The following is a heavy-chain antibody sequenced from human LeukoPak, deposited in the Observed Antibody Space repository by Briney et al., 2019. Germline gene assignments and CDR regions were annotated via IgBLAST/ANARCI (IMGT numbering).Heavy chain of an antibody. V-gene: IGHV4-59*01. Sequence: SETLSLTCTVSGDSISRYSWSWIRQTPGKGLEWIGYIYYNGDTHYNPSLNSRLSISVDTPNNQFSLNLRSVTAADTAVYYCVRGPYGASISNWFDPWGQGLLVTVSS. CDR3: VRGPYGASISNWFDP. CDR1: GDSISRYS. CDR2: IYYNGDT. D-gene: IGHD4/OR15-4a*01. J-gene: IGHJ5*02.